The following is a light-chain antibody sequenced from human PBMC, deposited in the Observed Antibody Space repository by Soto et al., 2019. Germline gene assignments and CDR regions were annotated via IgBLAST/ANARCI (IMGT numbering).Light chain of an antibody. CDR1: SSDVGGYNY. Sequence: QSVLTHPTSVSGSPVQSITISCTGTSSDVGGYNYVSWYQQHPGKPPKLMIYDVSNRPSGVSNRFSGSKSGNTASLTISGLQAEDEADYYCSSYTSSSTPYVFGTGTKVTVL. J-gene: IGLJ1*01. CDR2: DVS. V-gene: IGLV2-14*01. CDR3: SSYTSSSTPYV.